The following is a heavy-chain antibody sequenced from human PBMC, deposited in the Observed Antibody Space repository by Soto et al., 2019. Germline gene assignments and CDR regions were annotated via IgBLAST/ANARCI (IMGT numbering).Heavy chain of an antibody. CDR1: GYSFTSYW. D-gene: IGHD2-2*01. J-gene: IGHJ6*02. Sequence: GESLKISCKGSGYSFTSYWISWVRQMPGKGLEWMGRIDPSDSYTNYSPSFQGHVTISADKSISTAYLQWSSLKASDTAMYYCASIGYCSSTSCRYYYYYGMDVWGQGTTVTVSS. CDR3: ASIGYCSSTSCRYYYYYGMDV. V-gene: IGHV5-10-1*01. CDR2: IDPSDSYT.